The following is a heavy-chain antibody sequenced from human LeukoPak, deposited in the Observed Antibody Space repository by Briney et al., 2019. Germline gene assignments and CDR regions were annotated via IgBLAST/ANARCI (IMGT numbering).Heavy chain of an antibody. Sequence: GASVKVSCKASGYTFTSYYMHWVRQAPGQGLEWMGIINPSGGSTSYAQKFQGRVTMTRDTSISTAYMELSRLKSDDTAVYYCARVSGGSGIYYNSWGQGTLVAVSS. CDR3: ARVSGGSGIYYNS. J-gene: IGHJ4*02. CDR1: GYTFTSYY. V-gene: IGHV1-46*01. D-gene: IGHD3-10*01. CDR2: INPSGGST.